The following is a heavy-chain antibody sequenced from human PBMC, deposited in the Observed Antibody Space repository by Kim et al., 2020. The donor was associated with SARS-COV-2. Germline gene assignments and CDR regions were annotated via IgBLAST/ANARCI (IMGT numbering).Heavy chain of an antibody. J-gene: IGHJ4*02. CDR3: ASRGVVLWFGELSYYFDY. D-gene: IGHD3-10*01. Sequence: SETLSLTCAVSGGSISSSNWWSWVRQPPGKGLEWIGEIYHSGSTNYNPSLKSRVTISVDKSKNQFSLKLSSVTAADTAVYYCASRGVVLWFGELSYYFDYWGQGTLVTVSS. CDR1: GGSISSSNW. V-gene: IGHV4-4*02. CDR2: IYHSGST.